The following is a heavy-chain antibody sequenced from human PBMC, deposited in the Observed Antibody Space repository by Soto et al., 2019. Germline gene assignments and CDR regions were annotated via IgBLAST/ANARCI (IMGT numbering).Heavy chain of an antibody. Sequence: QVQLVQSGAEVKKPGSSVKVSCKASGGTFSSYAISWVRQAPGQGLEWMGGIIPIFGTANYAQKFQGRVTITADESTSTAYMELSSLRSEDTAVYYCATYGSGERFTRTKERVRVDYWGQGTLVTVSS. J-gene: IGHJ4*02. D-gene: IGHD3-10*01. V-gene: IGHV1-69*01. CDR2: IIPIFGTA. CDR1: GGTFSSYA. CDR3: ATYGSGERFTRTKERVRVDY.